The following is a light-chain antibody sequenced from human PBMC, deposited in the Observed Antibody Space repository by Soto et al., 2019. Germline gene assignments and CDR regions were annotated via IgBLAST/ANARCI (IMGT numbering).Light chain of an antibody. CDR2: WAS. V-gene: IGKV4-1*01. CDR1: QSVLYSSNNKNY. Sequence: DIVMTQSPDSLAVSLGERATINCKSSQSVLYSSNNKNYLAWYQQKPGQPPKLLIYWASTRESGVPDRFSGSGSGTDFTLTISSLQAEDVAVYYCQQYYSTPILGPGTKVDIK. CDR3: QQYYSTPI. J-gene: IGKJ3*01.